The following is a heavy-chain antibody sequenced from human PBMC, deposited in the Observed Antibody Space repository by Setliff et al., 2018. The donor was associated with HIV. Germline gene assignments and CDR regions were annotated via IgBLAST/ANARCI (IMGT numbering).Heavy chain of an antibody. J-gene: IGHJ4*02. Sequence: NPSETLSLTCAVYGGSFSTYYWTWIRQPPGKGLEWIGEINHSGNTDYNPSLKCGVTISVDASKSQFSLSLSSVTAADTAVYYCASTRIKIWFFHYWGQGTPVTVSS. CDR2: INHSGNT. CDR1: GGSFSTYY. CDR3: ASTRIKIWFFHY. V-gene: IGHV4-34*01. D-gene: IGHD5-18*01.